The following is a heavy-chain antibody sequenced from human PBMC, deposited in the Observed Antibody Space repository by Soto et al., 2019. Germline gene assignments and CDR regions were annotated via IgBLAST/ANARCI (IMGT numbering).Heavy chain of an antibody. CDR2: TGATGRTT. V-gene: IGHV3-23*01. CDR1: GFTFSIYA. J-gene: IGHJ4*02. Sequence: GGSLRLSCAASGFTFSIYAMTWVRQAPGKGLEWVSTTGATGRTTYYADSVKGRFTVSRDNSKNTLDLQMNSLRADDTAVYYCAKDLAGTTRGRFDYWGQGTLVTVSS. CDR3: AKDLAGTTRGRFDY. D-gene: IGHD1-26*01.